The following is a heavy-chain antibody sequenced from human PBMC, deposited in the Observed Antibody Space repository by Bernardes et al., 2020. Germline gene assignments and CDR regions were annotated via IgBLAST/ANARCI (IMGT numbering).Heavy chain of an antibody. CDR1: GGTFSSYA. D-gene: IGHD5-18*01. Sequence: SVKVSCKASGGTFSSYAISWVRQAPGQGLEWMGGIIPIFGTANYAQKFQGRVTITADKSTSTAYMELSSLRSEDTAVYYCAGGGYSYGYVEVGAFDIWGQGTMVTVSS. J-gene: IGHJ3*02. V-gene: IGHV1-69*06. CDR2: IIPIFGTA. CDR3: AGGGYSYGYVEVGAFDI.